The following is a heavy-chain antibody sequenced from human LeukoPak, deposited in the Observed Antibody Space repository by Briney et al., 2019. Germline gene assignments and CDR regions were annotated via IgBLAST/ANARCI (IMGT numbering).Heavy chain of an antibody. Sequence: SETLSLTCTVSGGSISSYYWSWIRQPARKGLERIGRIYTSGSTNYNPSLKSRVTMSVDTSKNQFSLKLSSVTAADTAVYYCAGEIAVADHFDYWGQGTLVTVSS. V-gene: IGHV4-4*07. CDR1: GGSISSYY. CDR2: IYTSGST. CDR3: AGEIAVADHFDY. J-gene: IGHJ4*02. D-gene: IGHD6-19*01.